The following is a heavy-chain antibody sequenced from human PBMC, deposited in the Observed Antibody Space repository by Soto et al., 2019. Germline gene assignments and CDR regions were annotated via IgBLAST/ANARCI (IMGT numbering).Heavy chain of an antibody. D-gene: IGHD3-10*01. J-gene: IGHJ4*02. CDR2: IYYSGST. CDR1: GGSISSGGYY. CDR3: ARVYGSGSYYYHFDY. V-gene: IGHV4-31*03. Sequence: SETLSLTCTVSGGSISSGGYYWSWIRQHPGKGLEWIGYIYYSGSTYYNPSLKSRVTISVDTSKNQFSLKLSSVTAADTAVYYCARVYGSGSYYYHFDYWGQGTLVTVSS.